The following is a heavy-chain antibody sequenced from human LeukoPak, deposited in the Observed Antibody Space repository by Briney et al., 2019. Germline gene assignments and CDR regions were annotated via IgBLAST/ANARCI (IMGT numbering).Heavy chain of an antibody. D-gene: IGHD5-12*01. CDR2: INPSGGST. CDR1: GYTFTSYY. Sequence: ASVKVSFKASGYTFTSYYMHWVRQAPGQGLEWMGIINPSGGSTSYAQKFQGRVTMTRDMSTSTVYMELSSLRSEDTAVYYCAREVLRGKTAFDYWGQGTLVTVSS. V-gene: IGHV1-46*01. CDR3: AREVLRGKTAFDY. J-gene: IGHJ4*02.